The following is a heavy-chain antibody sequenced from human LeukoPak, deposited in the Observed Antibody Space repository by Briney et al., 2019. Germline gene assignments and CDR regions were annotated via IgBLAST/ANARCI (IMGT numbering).Heavy chain of an antibody. V-gene: IGHV1-2*02. Sequence: ASVSLSSTPSGYTFTVYHMHSGRQAPGQGLGWMGGDNTRSDGTNYAQEIEGRVTMTRDTSISTAYMDVSSLRSDDTAVYYCARDDSSSCANAFDCWGQGTMVSVCS. CDR1: GYTFTVYH. CDR3: ARDDSSSCANAFDC. D-gene: IGHD6-6*01. J-gene: IGHJ3*01. CDR2: DNTRSDGT.